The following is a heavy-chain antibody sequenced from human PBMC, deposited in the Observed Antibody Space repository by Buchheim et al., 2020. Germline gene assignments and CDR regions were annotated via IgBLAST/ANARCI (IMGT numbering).Heavy chain of an antibody. D-gene: IGHD2-15*01. J-gene: IGHJ5*02. CDR1: GFALSSYG. CDR3: ATVCGGSSGKDWFDP. CDR2: IWFDGRDQ. V-gene: IGHV3-33*03. Sequence: QAQLVASGGGVVQPGGSLRLSCAASGFALSSYGIHWVRQAPGKGLEWVTGIWFDGRDQYYADSVKGRFTISRDNSKNTLHLQMNSLRAEDTAVYYCATVCGGSSGKDWFDPWGQGTL.